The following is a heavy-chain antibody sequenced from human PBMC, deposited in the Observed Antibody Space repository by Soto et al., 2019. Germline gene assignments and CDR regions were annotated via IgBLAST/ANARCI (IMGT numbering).Heavy chain of an antibody. D-gene: IGHD1-7*01. CDR3: ARRGYNWNYGNWFDP. CDR1: GYSFTSYW. V-gene: IGHV5-51*01. CDR2: IYPGDSDT. Sequence: GESLKISCKGSGYSFTSYWIGWVRQMPGKGLEWMGIIYPGDSDTRYSPSFQGQVTISADKSISTAYLQWSSLKASDTAMYYCARRGYNWNYGNWFDPWGQGTLVTVSS. J-gene: IGHJ5*02.